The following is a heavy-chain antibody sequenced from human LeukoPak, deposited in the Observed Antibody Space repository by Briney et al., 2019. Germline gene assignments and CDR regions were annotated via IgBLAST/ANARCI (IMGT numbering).Heavy chain of an antibody. J-gene: IGHJ4*02. CDR3: ARGVGAD. CDR1: GGSLTDYY. CDR2: ISSSSSYI. V-gene: IGHV3-21*01. Sequence: ETLSLTCAVYGGSLTDYYWNWVRQAPGKGLEWVSSISSSSSYIYYADSVKGRFTISRDNAKNSLYLQMNSLRAEDTAVYYCARGVGADWGQGTLVTVSS. D-gene: IGHD1-26*01.